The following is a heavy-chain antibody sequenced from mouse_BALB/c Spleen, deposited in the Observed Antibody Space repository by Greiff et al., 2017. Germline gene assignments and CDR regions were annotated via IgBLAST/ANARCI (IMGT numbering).Heavy chain of an antibody. J-gene: IGHJ4*01. CDR3: ARERGEVYDGTPSYYYAMDY. D-gene: IGHD2-3*01. CDR1: GFTFSSYG. V-gene: IGHV5-6*01. Sequence: EVKLVESGGDLVKPGGSLKLSCAASGFTFSSYGMSWVRQTPDKRLEWVATISSGGSYTYYPDSVKGRFTISRDNAKNTLYLQMSSLKSEDTAMYYCARERGEVYDGTPSYYYAMDYWGQGTSVTVSS. CDR2: ISSGGSYT.